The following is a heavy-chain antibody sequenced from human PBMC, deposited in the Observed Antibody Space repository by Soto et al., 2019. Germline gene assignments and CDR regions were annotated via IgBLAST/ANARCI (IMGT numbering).Heavy chain of an antibody. Sequence: GGSLTLSCAASGFTFDDYTMHWVRQAPGKGLEWVSLISWDGGSTYYADSVKGRFTISRDNSKNSLYLQMNSLRTEDTALYYCAKDLDSSGWTGIYFQHWGQGTLVTVSS. CDR1: GFTFDDYT. D-gene: IGHD6-19*01. CDR3: AKDLDSSGWTGIYFQH. CDR2: ISWDGGST. V-gene: IGHV3-43*01. J-gene: IGHJ1*01.